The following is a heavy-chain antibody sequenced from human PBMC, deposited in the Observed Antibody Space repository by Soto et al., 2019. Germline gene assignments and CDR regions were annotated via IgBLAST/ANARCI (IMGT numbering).Heavy chain of an antibody. CDR2: IYWDDDK. D-gene: IGHD5-18*01. J-gene: IGHJ4*02. Sequence: QITLKESGPTLVKPTQTLTLTCTFSGFSLSTSGVGVGWIRQPPGKALEWLALIYWDDDKRYSPSLKSRLTTTKDPSKNQVVLTMTNMDPVDTATYYCAHKQGHSYGYAVDYWGQGTLVTVSS. CDR3: AHKQGHSYGYAVDY. CDR1: GFSLSTSGVG. V-gene: IGHV2-5*02.